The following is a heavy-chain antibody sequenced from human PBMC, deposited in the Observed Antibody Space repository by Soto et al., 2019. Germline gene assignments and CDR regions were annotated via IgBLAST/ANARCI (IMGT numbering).Heavy chain of an antibody. CDR1: GFTFSSYA. Sequence: GGSLRLSCAASGFTFSSYAMSWVRQAPGKGLEWVSAISGSGGSTYYADSVKGRFTISRDNSKNTLYLQMNSLRAEDTAVYYCAKSHGFVLMVYAILVEVRGFDYWGQGTLVTVSS. D-gene: IGHD2-8*01. CDR3: AKSHGFVLMVYAILVEVRGFDY. J-gene: IGHJ4*02. V-gene: IGHV3-23*01. CDR2: ISGSGGST.